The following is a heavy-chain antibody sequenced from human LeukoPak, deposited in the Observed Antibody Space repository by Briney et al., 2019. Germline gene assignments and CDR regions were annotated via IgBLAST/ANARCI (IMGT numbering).Heavy chain of an antibody. CDR3: ARHSLIFVMAPNWFHL. CDR1: GVSIDSSSFY. Sequence: PSETLSLTCIVSGVSIDSSSFYWGWIRQPRGKGLEWIVNTYYSGTTYYTPSLHSRLPISVDPSKNHFSLKLSSVTAAHTAVYYCARHSLIFVMAPNWFHLWGQGTLVTVSS. V-gene: IGHV4-39*01. CDR2: TYYSGTT. D-gene: IGHD3/OR15-3a*01. J-gene: IGHJ5*02.